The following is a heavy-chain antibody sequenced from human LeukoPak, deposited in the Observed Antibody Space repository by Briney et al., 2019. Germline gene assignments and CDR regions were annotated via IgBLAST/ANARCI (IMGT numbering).Heavy chain of an antibody. CDR2: ISAYNGNT. CDR3: ARGDGDQTGLYYFDY. Sequence: ASVKVSCKASGYTFTSYGISWVRQAPGQGLEWMGWISAYNGNTNYAQKLQGRVTMTTDTSTSTAYMELRSLRSEDTAVYYCARGDGDQTGLYYFDYWGQGTLVTVSS. J-gene: IGHJ4*02. CDR1: GYTFTSYG. V-gene: IGHV1-18*01. D-gene: IGHD4-17*01.